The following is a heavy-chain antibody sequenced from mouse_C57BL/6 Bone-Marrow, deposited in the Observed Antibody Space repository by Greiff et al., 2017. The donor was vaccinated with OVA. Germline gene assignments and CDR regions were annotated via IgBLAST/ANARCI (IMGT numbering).Heavy chain of an antibody. CDR1: GYTFTSYW. Sequence: QVQLQQPGAELVKPGASVKMSCKASGYTFTSYWITWVKQRPGQGLEWIGDIYPGSGSTNYNEKFKRKATLPVDTSSSTAYMQLSSLTSEDSAVYYCARRELGPDWYCDVWGKGTTVTVSA. CDR3: ARRELGPDWYCDV. D-gene: IGHD4-1*01. J-gene: IGHJ1*03. CDR2: IYPGSGST. V-gene: IGHV1-55*01.